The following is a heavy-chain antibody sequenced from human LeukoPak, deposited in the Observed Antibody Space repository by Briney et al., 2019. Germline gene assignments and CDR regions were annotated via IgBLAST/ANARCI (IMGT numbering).Heavy chain of an antibody. D-gene: IGHD1-26*01. CDR1: GFTFSSYG. J-gene: IGHJ3*02. CDR2: IRYDGSNK. CDR3: AREGLVIVGATDAFDI. V-gene: IGHV3-30*02. Sequence: GGSLRLSCAASGFTFSSYGMHWVRQAPGKGLEWVAFIRYDGSNKYYADSVKGRFTISRDNSKNTLYLQMNSLRAEDTAVYYCAREGLVIVGATDAFDIWGQGTMVTVSS.